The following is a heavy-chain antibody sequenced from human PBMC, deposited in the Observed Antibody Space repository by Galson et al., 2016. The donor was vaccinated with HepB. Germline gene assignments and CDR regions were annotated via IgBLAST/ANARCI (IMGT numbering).Heavy chain of an antibody. CDR2: VFPTDAST. J-gene: IGHJ4*02. V-gene: IGHV5-51*01. CDR3: ARQTSEGSFDY. D-gene: IGHD3-10*01. CDR1: GYRFHTHW. Sequence: QSGAEVKAPGESLKISCQGSGYRFHTHWIAWVRQMPGKGLEWMGLVFPTDASTRYSPSLQGQVTISADKSLSVAYLQLSSLRASDSAMYYCARQTSEGSFDYWGQGTLVSVSS.